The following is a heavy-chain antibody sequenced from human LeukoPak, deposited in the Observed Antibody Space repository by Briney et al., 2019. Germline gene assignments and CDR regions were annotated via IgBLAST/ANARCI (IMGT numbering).Heavy chain of an antibody. Sequence: SQTLSLTCAISGDSVYSNSAAWNWIRQSPSRVLVWLGRTYYRSKWYNDYAVSVKSRITSNPDTSKSQFSLQLNSVTPEDTAVYYCAREGTMDSSGYYTQGSSFDYWGQGTLVTVSS. CDR1: GDSVYSNSAA. CDR2: TYYRSKWYN. D-gene: IGHD3-22*01. V-gene: IGHV6-1*01. CDR3: AREGTMDSSGYYTQGSSFDY. J-gene: IGHJ4*02.